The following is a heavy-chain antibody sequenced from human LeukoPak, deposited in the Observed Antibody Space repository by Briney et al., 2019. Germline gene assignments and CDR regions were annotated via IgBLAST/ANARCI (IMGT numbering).Heavy chain of an antibody. Sequence: ASVKVSCKASGYTFTGYYMHWVRQAPRQGLEWMGWINPNSGGTNYPQKFQGRVTMTRDTTISTDYMELSRLRSDDTAVYYCARPNGSGSYAHWGQGTLVTVSS. V-gene: IGHV1-2*02. J-gene: IGHJ4*02. D-gene: IGHD3-10*01. CDR2: INPNSGGT. CDR3: ARPNGSGSYAH. CDR1: GYTFTGYY.